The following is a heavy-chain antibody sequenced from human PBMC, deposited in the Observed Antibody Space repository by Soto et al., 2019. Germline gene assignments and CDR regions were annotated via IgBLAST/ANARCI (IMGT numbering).Heavy chain of an antibody. Sequence: LRLSCAASGFTFSSYGMHWVRQAPGEGLEWVAVISYDGSNKYYADSVKGRFTISRDNSKNTLYLQMNSLRAEDTAVYYCAKDGRDVTAFDYWGQGTLVTVSS. CDR1: GFTFSSYG. V-gene: IGHV3-30*18. CDR2: ISYDGSNK. D-gene: IGHD2-21*02. J-gene: IGHJ4*02. CDR3: AKDGRDVTAFDY.